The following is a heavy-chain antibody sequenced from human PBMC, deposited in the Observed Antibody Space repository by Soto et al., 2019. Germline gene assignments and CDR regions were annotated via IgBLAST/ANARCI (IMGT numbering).Heavy chain of an antibody. J-gene: IGHJ6*02. Sequence: SETLSLTCAVYGGSFSGYYWSWIRQPPGKGLEWIGEINHSGSTNYNPSLKSRVTISVDASKNQFSLKLSSVTAADTAVYYCARVSGISYYGMDVWGQGTTVTVSS. CDR1: GGSFSGYY. V-gene: IGHV4-34*01. CDR2: INHSGST. D-gene: IGHD3-10*01. CDR3: ARVSGISYYGMDV.